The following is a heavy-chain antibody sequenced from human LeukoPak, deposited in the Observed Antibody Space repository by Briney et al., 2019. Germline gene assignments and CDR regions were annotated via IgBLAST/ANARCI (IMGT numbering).Heavy chain of an antibody. CDR3: AREANWYNWFDP. V-gene: IGHV4-59*12. D-gene: IGHD7-27*01. Sequence: SETLSLTCTVSGGSISSYYWSWIRQPPGKGLEWIGYIYYSGSTNYNPSLKSRVTISVDTSKNQFSLKLSSVTAADTAVYYCAREANWYNWFDPWGQGTLVTVSS. CDR1: GGSISSYY. CDR2: IYYSGST. J-gene: IGHJ5*02.